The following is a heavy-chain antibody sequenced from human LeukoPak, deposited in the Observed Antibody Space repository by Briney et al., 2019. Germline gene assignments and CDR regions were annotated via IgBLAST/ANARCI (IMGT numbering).Heavy chain of an antibody. D-gene: IGHD3-10*01. V-gene: IGHV3-49*04. J-gene: IGHJ5*02. CDR2: IRSKSAGGTT. CDR3: TRGDGSGSS. CDR1: GFTFGGYA. Sequence: ARSPRLSCTASGFTFGGYAMSWVRQAPGKGLEWVGFIRSKSAGGTTEYPASVKGSITISRADSKSIAHLQINSLAAEATAVYYCTRGDGSGSSWGQGTLVTVSS.